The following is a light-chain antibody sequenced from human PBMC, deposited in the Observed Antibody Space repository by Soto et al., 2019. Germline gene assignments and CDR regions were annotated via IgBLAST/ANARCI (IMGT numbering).Light chain of an antibody. CDR2: LNSDGSH. V-gene: IGLV4-69*01. J-gene: IGLJ3*02. CDR3: QTWGTGLKV. Sequence: QSVLTQSPSASASLGASVKLTCTLSSGHSSFAIAWHQQQPEKGPRYLMKLNSDGSHSKGDGIPDRFSGSSSGVERYLIISRLQSEDEADYSCQTWGTGLKVFGGGTKLTVL. CDR1: SGHSSFA.